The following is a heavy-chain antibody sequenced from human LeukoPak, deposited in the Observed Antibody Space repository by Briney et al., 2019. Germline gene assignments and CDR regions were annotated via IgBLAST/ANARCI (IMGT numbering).Heavy chain of an antibody. CDR3: ARDLNWVTY. Sequence: GGSLRLSCAPSGFTFSTFWMTWVRQAPGKGLEWVASINKDGNEKHHVDSVQGRFTISRDNAKNSLHLQMDSLRAEDTAVYYCARDLNWVTYWGQGTLVTVSS. J-gene: IGHJ4*02. D-gene: IGHD3-16*01. CDR1: GFTFSTFW. V-gene: IGHV3-7*01. CDR2: INKDGNEK.